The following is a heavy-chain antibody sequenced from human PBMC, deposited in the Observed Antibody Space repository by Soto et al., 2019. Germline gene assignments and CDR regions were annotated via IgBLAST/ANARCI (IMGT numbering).Heavy chain of an antibody. Sequence: QVQLVESGGGVVQPGRSLRLSCAASGFTFSSYAMHWVRQAPGKGLEWVAVISYDGSNKYYADSVKGRFTISRNNSKNTLYLQMNSLRAEDTDVYYWARAHGQSWGQGTLVTVSS. CDR2: ISYDGSNK. V-gene: IGHV3-30-3*01. CDR1: GFTFSSYA. J-gene: IGHJ4*02. CDR3: ARAHGQS.